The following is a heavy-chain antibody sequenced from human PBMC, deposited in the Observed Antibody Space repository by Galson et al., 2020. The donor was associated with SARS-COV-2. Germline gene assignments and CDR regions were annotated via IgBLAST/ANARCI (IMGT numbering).Heavy chain of an antibody. CDR3: GTTALLAYGDLGFDY. V-gene: IGHV5-51*01. CDR1: GYSFTSYW. CDR2: IYPGDSDT. Sequence: GESLKISCKGSGYSFTSYWIGWVRQMPGKGLEWMGIIYPGDSDTRYSPSFQGQVTISADKSISTAYLQWSSLKASDTAMYYCGTTALLAYGDLGFDYWGQGTLVTVSS. J-gene: IGHJ4*02. D-gene: IGHD4-17*01.